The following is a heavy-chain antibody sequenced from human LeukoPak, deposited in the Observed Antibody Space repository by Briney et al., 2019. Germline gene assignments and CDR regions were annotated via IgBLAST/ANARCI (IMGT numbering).Heavy chain of an antibody. J-gene: IGHJ4*02. D-gene: IGHD6-19*01. V-gene: IGHV5-51*01. CDR3: ARASSSCLDY. CDR2: IYPGDSDT. Sequence: GESLKISCKGSGYSFSSYWIGWVRQMPGKGLEWMGIIYPGDSDTRYSPSFQGQVTISADKSISTAYLQWSSLKASDNAVYYCARASSSCLDYWGQGTLVTVSS. CDR1: GYSFSSYW.